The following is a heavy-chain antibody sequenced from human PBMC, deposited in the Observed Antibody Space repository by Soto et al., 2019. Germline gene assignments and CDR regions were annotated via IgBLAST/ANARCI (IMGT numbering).Heavy chain of an antibody. CDR3: ARDYYDSREFEP. CDR1: GGTFSSYA. Sequence: SVKGSCTASGGTFSSYAISWVRQAPGQGLEWMGGIIPIFGTANYAQKFQGRVTITADESTSTAYMELSSLRSEDTAVYYCARDYYDSREFEPWCQGILVTVAS. CDR2: IIPIFGTA. D-gene: IGHD3-22*01. J-gene: IGHJ5*02. V-gene: IGHV1-69*13.